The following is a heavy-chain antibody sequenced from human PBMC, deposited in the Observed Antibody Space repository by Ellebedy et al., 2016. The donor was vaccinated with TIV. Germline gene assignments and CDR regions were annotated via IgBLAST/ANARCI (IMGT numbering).Heavy chain of an antibody. V-gene: IGHV3-23*01. CDR2: ISASGGST. CDR1: GFTFSSYA. CDR3: ARAIAVGAAKYYFDY. J-gene: IGHJ4*02. D-gene: IGHD6-19*01. Sequence: GESLKISXVASGFTFSSYAMSWVRQAPGRGLERVSDISASGGSTYYADSVKGRFTISRDSSKTTLYLQMNSLTVDDTAVYYCARAIAVGAAKYYFDYWGQGTQVTVSS.